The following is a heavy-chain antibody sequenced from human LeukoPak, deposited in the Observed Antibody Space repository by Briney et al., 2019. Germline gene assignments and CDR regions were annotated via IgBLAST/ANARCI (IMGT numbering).Heavy chain of an antibody. Sequence: SETLSLTCIVSGGSISSGGYYWSWTRQHPGKGLEWIGYIYYSGSTYYNPSLKSRVTISVDTSKNQFSLKLSSVTAADTAVYYCARDRGVPGLFDYWGQGTLVTVSS. CDR2: IYYSGST. CDR3: ARDRGVPGLFDY. CDR1: GGSISSGGYY. V-gene: IGHV4-31*03. J-gene: IGHJ4*02. D-gene: IGHD2-2*01.